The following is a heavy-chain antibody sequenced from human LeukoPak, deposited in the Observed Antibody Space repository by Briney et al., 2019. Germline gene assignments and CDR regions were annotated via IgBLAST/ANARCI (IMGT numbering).Heavy chain of an antibody. Sequence: PGGSLRLSCAASGFTFSSYDMTWVRQAPGKGLEWVALISFDGSNQYYTDSVKGRFTISRDNSKNTLYLQMNSLRAEDTAVYYCAKPPEVGATVGYFDYWGQGTLVTVSS. D-gene: IGHD1-26*01. J-gene: IGHJ4*02. CDR2: ISFDGSNQ. CDR3: AKPPEVGATVGYFDY. CDR1: GFTFSSYD. V-gene: IGHV3-30*18.